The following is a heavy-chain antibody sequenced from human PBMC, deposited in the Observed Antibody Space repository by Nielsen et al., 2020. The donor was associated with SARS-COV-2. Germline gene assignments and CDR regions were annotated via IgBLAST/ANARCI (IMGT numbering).Heavy chain of an antibody. CDR2: ITSGGGST. CDR3: AKPWGDED. V-gene: IGHV3-23*01. CDR1: GFSFDSYA. Sequence: GGSLRLSCAASGFSFDSYAMTWVRQAPGKGLEWVATITSGGGSTHYADSVRGRFTVSRDNSKSTLYLQMNSLRAEDTAVYYCAKPWGDEDWGQGTTVTVSS. D-gene: IGHD3-16*01. J-gene: IGHJ6*02.